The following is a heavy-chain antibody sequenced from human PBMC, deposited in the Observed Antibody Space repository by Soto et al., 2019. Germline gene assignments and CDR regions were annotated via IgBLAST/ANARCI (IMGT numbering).Heavy chain of an antibody. CDR2: IYYSGST. CDR1: GGSISSSSYY. V-gene: IGHV4-39*01. CDR3: ARRGVTTMRWGFDP. D-gene: IGHD4-4*01. J-gene: IGHJ5*02. Sequence: SETLSLTCTVSGGSISSSSYYWGWIRQPPGKGLEWIGSIYYSGSTYYNPSLKSRVTISVDTSKNQFSLKLSSVTAADTAVYYCARRGVTTMRWGFDPWGQGTLVTVSS.